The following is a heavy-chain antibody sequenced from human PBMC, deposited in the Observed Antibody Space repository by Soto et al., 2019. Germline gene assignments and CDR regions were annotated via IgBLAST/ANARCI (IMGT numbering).Heavy chain of an antibody. CDR1: GFTFDDYT. D-gene: IGHD3-9*01. V-gene: IGHV3-43*01. CDR3: AKDMTRRQNNPEKYDILIPFDY. CDR2: ISWDGGST. Sequence: GGSLRLSCAASGFTFDDYTMHWVRQAPGKGLEWVCLISWDGGSTYYANSVKGRFNISRDNSKNTLYLQMNSLRTEDTALYYCAKDMTRRQNNPEKYDILIPFDYWGQGTLVTVSS. J-gene: IGHJ4*02.